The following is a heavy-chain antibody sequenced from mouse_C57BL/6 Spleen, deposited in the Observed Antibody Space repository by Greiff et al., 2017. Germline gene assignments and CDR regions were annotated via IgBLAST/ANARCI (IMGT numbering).Heavy chain of an antibody. Sequence: VQLKESGAELVRPGASVKLSCTASGFNIKDDYMHWVKQRPEQGLEWIGWIDPENGDTEYASKFQGKATITADTSSNTAYLQLSSLTSEDTAVYYCTTYGSSWKDYWGQGTTLTVSS. CDR1: GFNIKDDY. CDR3: TTYGSSWKDY. D-gene: IGHD1-1*01. J-gene: IGHJ2*01. CDR2: IDPENGDT. V-gene: IGHV14-4*01.